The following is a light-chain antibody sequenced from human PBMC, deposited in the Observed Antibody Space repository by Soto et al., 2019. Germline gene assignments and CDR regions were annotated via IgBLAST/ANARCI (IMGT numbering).Light chain of an antibody. CDR3: QQSYSTRIT. V-gene: IGKV1-39*01. Sequence: LKMTPSPSSLSASVRASYTIPCXASQSISNYLNWYQQKPGKAPKLLSYAASSLQSGVPSRFSGSGSGTDFTLTISSLQPEDFATYYCQQSYSTRITFGQGTRLEI. CDR2: AAS. CDR1: QSISNY. J-gene: IGKJ5*01.